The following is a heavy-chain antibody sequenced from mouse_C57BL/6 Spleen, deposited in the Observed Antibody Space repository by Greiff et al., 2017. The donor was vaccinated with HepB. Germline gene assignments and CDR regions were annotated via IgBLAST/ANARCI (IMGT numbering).Heavy chain of an antibody. CDR2: IDPANGNT. V-gene: IGHV14-3*01. CDR1: GFNIKNTY. D-gene: IGHD1-1*01. J-gene: IGHJ3*01. CDR3: AGYYGSSYGFAY. Sequence: VHVKQSVAELVRPGASVKLSCTASGFNIKNTYMHWVKQRPEQGLEWIGRIDPANGNTKYAPKFQGKATITADTSSNTAYLQLSSLTSEDTAIYYCAGYYGSSYGFAYWGQGTLVTVSA.